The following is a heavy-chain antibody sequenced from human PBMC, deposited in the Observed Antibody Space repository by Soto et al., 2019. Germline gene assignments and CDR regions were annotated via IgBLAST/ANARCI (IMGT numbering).Heavy chain of an antibody. D-gene: IGHD3-22*01. CDR1: GGTFSSYA. V-gene: IGHV1-69*01. J-gene: IGHJ3*02. CDR3: AKVDYYDSSGYYYVWSDAFDI. Sequence: QVQLVQSGAEVKKPGSSVKVSCKASGGTFSSYAISWVRQAPGQGLEWMGGIIPIFGTANYAQKFQGRVTITADESTSTAYMELSSLRSEDTAVYYCAKVDYYDSSGYYYVWSDAFDIWGQGTMVTVSS. CDR2: IIPIFGTA.